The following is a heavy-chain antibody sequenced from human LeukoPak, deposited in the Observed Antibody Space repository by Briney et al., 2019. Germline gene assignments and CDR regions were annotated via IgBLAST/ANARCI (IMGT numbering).Heavy chain of an antibody. J-gene: IGHJ2*01. D-gene: IGHD2-21*02. CDR2: ISGYNGNT. V-gene: IGHV1-18*01. CDR3: ARGLGVVTAQSEQPKPRYFDL. Sequence: ASVKVSCKASGYTFISYGISWVRQAPGQGLEWMVCISGYNGNTNYAQNLQGRVTMTTDTSTSTAYMELRSLRSDDTAVYYCARGLGVVTAQSEQPKPRYFDLWGRGTQVTVSS. CDR1: GYTFISYG.